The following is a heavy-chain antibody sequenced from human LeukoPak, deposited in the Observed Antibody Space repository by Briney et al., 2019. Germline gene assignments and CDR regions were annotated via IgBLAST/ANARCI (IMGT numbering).Heavy chain of an antibody. D-gene: IGHD3-10*01. CDR1: GFTFSSYE. V-gene: IGHV3-48*03. CDR3: ARVGFGDYYYYGMDV. CDR2: ISSSGSTI. Sequence: GGSLRLSCAASGFTFSSYEMNWVRQAPGKGLEWVSYISSSGSTIYYADSVKSRFTISRDNAKNSLYLQMNSLRAEDTAVYYCARVGFGDYYYYGMDVWGQGTTVTVSS. J-gene: IGHJ6*02.